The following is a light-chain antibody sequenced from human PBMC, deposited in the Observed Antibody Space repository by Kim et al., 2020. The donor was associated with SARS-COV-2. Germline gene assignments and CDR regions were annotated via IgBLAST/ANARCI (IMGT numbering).Light chain of an antibody. CDR1: SGSIASNY. V-gene: IGLV6-57*01. CDR3: QSYDSSKPWV. CDR2: ENN. J-gene: IGLJ3*02. Sequence: KTVTIYCTRSSGSIASNYVQWYQQRPGSSPTTVIYENNQRPSGVPDRFSGSIDSSSNSASLTISGLKTEDEADYYCQSYDSSKPWVFGGGTQLTVL.